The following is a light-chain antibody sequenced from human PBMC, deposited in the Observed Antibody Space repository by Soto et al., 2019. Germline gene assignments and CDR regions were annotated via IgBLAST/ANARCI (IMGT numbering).Light chain of an antibody. J-gene: IGKJ1*01. V-gene: IGKV3-11*01. CDR1: HSVSTS. CDR3: HQRQSWPRT. CDR2: DAS. Sequence: EIVLTQSPATLSLSPGERAALSCRASHSVSTSLAWYQQKPGQAPRLLIYDASNRATGIPARFSGSGSETDFTLTISDVEPEDFAVYYCHQRQSWPRTLGQGTKVDIK.